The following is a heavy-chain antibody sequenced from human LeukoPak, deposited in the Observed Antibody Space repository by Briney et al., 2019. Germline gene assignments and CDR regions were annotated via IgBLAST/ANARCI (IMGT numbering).Heavy chain of an antibody. CDR2: ISYDGSNK. CDR3: ARGPNSNWSGLDF. V-gene: IGHV3-30-3*01. J-gene: IGHJ4*02. D-gene: IGHD6-6*01. CDR1: GLTFSSYA. Sequence: GGSLRLSCAASGLTFSSYAMHWVRQAPGKGLEWVAVISYDGSNKYYADSVKGRFTISRDNSKNTLYLQMNSLRAEDTAVYYCARGPNSNWSGLDFWGQGTLLTVSS.